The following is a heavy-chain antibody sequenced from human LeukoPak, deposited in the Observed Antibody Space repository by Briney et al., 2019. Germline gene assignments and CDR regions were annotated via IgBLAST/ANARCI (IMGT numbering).Heavy chain of an antibody. D-gene: IGHD5-24*01. J-gene: IGHJ4*02. CDR1: GGTFSSYA. CDR2: IIPIFGTA. V-gene: IGHV1-69*13. CDR3: ASSVEMATIWPF. Sequence: ASVKVSCKASGGTFSSYAISWVRQAPGQGLEWMGGIIPIFGTANYAQKFQGRVTITADESTSTAYMELSSLRSEDTAVYYCASSVEMATIWPFWGQGTLVTVSS.